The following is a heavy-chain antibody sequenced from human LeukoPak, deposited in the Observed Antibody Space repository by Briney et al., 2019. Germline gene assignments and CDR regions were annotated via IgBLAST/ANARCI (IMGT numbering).Heavy chain of an antibody. Sequence: SVKVSCKASGGTFSSYAISWVRQAPGQGLEWMGRIIPILGIANYAQKFQGRVTITADKSTSTAYMELSSLRSEDTAVYYCARVGGCSGGSSYSVLPYHLYYYYGMDVWGQGTTVTVSS. J-gene: IGHJ6*02. CDR1: GGTFSSYA. V-gene: IGHV1-69*04. CDR3: ARVGGCSGGSSYSVLPYHLYYYYGMDV. D-gene: IGHD2-15*01. CDR2: IIPILGIA.